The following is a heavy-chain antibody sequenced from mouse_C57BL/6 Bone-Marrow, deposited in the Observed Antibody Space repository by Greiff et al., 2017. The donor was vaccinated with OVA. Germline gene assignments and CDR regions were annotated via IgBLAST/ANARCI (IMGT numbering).Heavy chain of an antibody. CDR3: ARGGSWDWYFDV. CDR2: ISDGGSYT. Sequence: DVMLVESGGGLVKPGGSLKLSCAASGFTFSSYAMSWVRQTPEKRLEWVATISDGGSYTYYPDNVKGRFTISRDNAKNNLYLQMSHLKSEDTAMYYCARGGSWDWYFDVWGTGTTVTVSS. V-gene: IGHV5-4*03. D-gene: IGHD4-1*01. J-gene: IGHJ1*03. CDR1: GFTFSSYA.